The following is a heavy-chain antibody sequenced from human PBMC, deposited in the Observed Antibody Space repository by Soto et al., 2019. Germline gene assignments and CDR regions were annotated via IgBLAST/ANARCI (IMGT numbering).Heavy chain of an antibody. CDR1: GDSVSSNSSA. Sequence: PSQTLSLTFAISGDSVSSNSSAWNWIRQSPSRGLEWLGRTYYRSKWYNDYAVSVKSRITINPDTSKNQFSLQLNSVTPEDTAVYYCERDQGHQSYYDFWSGYQTARYYYGMDVWGQGTPLTLSS. CDR2: TYYRSKWYN. D-gene: IGHD3-3*01. J-gene: IGHJ6*01. V-gene: IGHV6-1*01. CDR3: ERDQGHQSYYDFWSGYQTARYYYGMDV.